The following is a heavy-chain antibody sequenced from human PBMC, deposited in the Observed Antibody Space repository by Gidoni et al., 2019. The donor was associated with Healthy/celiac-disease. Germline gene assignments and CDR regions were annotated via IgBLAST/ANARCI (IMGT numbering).Heavy chain of an antibody. D-gene: IGHD6-13*01. CDR1: GFSLSNARMG. J-gene: IGHJ6*02. CDR2: IFSNDEK. CDR3: ERIMAWAAAGTYHYYYGMDV. Sequence: QVTLKESGPVLVKPTETLTLTCTVSGFSLSNARMGVSWIRQPPGKALEWLAHIFSNDEKSHSTSLKSRLTISKDTSKSQVVLNMTNMDPVDTATYYCERIMAWAAAGTYHYYYGMDVWGQGTTVTVSS. V-gene: IGHV2-26*01.